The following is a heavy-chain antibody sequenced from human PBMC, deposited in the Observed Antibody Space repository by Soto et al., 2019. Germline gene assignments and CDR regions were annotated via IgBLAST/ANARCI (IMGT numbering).Heavy chain of an antibody. D-gene: IGHD2-2*01. CDR1: GFTFSNAW. Sequence: GGSLRLSCAASGFTFSNAWMNWVRQAPGKGLEWVGRIKSKTDGGTTDYAAPVKGRFTISRDDSKNTLYLQMNSLKTEDTAVYYCTTDPNIVVVPAAMSHYYYYYGMDVWGQGTTVTVSS. J-gene: IGHJ6*02. V-gene: IGHV3-15*07. CDR3: TTDPNIVVVPAAMSHYYYYYGMDV. CDR2: IKSKTDGGTT.